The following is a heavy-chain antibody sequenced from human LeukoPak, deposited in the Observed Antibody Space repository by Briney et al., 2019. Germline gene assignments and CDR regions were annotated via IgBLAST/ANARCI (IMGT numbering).Heavy chain of an antibody. J-gene: IGHJ6*03. D-gene: IGHD3/OR15-3a*01. Sequence: GASVTVSCKASGYTFTNYDINWVRQANGQGLEWLGLMNPNSGSTGYAHKFQGRVTITRNTSISKAYMELSSLRSEDTAVYYCARAPVWTGYYYYMDVWGKGTTVTVSS. CDR3: ARAPVWTGYYYYMDV. CDR1: GYTFTNYD. V-gene: IGHV1-8*03. CDR2: MNPNSGST.